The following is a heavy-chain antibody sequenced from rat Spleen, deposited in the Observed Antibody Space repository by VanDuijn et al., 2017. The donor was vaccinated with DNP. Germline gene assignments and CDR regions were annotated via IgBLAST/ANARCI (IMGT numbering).Heavy chain of an antibody. CDR2: ISPGGGNT. J-gene: IGHJ2*01. Sequence: EVQLVESGGSLIQPGGSLKLSCAASGFTFTNYGMAWVRQAPTKGLEWVASISPGGGNTYYRDSVRGRFTISRDNTKNTLYLQMNSLRSEYTATYYCARGGRSYFDYWGHGVMVTVSS. D-gene: IGHD1-11*01. CDR3: ARGGRSYFDY. CDR1: GFTFTNYG. V-gene: IGHV5S23*01.